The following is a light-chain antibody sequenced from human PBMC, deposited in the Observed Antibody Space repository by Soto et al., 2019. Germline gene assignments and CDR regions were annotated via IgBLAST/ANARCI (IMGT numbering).Light chain of an antibody. J-gene: IGLJ1*01. CDR1: SSDVGSYNY. V-gene: IGLV2-14*01. CDR3: TSYTSSSTPFYV. Sequence: QSVLTQPPSASGSPGQSVTISCTGTSSDVGSYNYVSWYQQHPGKAPKLMIYEVSKRPSGVSNRFSGSKSGNTASLTISGIQAEDEADYYCTSYTSSSTPFYVFGTGTKGTVL. CDR2: EVS.